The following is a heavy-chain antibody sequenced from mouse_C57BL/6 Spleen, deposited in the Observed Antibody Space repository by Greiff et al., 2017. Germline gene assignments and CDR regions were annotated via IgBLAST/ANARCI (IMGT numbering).Heavy chain of an antibody. V-gene: IGHV1-61*01. CDR3: ARGEALYYFDY. CDR2: IYPSDSET. CDR1: GYTFTSYW. J-gene: IGHJ2*01. Sequence: QVQLQQPGAELVRPGSSVKLSCKASGYTFTSYWMDWVKQRPGQGLEWIGNIYPSDSETHYNQKFKDKATLTVDKSSSTAYMQLSSLTSEDSAVYYCARGEALYYFDYWGQGTTLTVSS.